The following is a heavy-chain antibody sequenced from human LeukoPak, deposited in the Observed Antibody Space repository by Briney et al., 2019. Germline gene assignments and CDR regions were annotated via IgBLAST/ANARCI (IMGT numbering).Heavy chain of an antibody. D-gene: IGHD3-22*01. CDR2: ISYDGSNK. J-gene: IGHJ4*02. CDR3: AKGPWDSSGYLDY. Sequence: GGSLRLSCAASGFTFSSYGMHWVRQAPGKGLEWVALISYDGSNKYYADSVKGRFTISRDNSKNTLYLQMNSLRPEDTAVYYCAKGPWDSSGYLDYWGQGTLVTVPS. CDR1: GFTFSSYG. V-gene: IGHV3-30*18.